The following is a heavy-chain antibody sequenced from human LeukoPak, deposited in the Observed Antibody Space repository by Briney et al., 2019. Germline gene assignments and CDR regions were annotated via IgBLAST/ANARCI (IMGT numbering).Heavy chain of an antibody. D-gene: IGHD3-3*01. CDR2: ISAYNGNT. Sequence: ASVKVSCKASGYTFTSYGISWVRQAPGQGLEWMGWISAYNGNTNYAQKLQGRVTMTTDTSTSTAYMELRSLRSDDTAVYYCARSLRYYDFWSGYYLDYWGQETLVTVSS. CDR1: GYTFTSYG. CDR3: ARSLRYYDFWSGYYLDY. V-gene: IGHV1-18*01. J-gene: IGHJ4*02.